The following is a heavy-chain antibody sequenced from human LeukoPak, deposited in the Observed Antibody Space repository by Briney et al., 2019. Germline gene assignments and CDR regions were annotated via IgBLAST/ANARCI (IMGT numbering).Heavy chain of an antibody. CDR1: GGTFSSYA. V-gene: IGHV1-69*13. D-gene: IGHD4-17*01. CDR3: ARGEEAADYGDFYYYYYGMDV. Sequence: SVTVSCKASGGTFSSYAISWVRQAPGQGLEWMGGIIPIFGTANYAQKFQGRVTITADESTSTAYMELSSLRSDDTAVYYCARGEEAADYGDFYYYYYGMDVWGQGTTVTVSS. CDR2: IIPIFGTA. J-gene: IGHJ6*02.